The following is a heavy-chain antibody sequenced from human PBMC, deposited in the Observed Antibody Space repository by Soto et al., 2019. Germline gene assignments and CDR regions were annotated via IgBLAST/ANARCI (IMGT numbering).Heavy chain of an antibody. CDR2: IYWDDDK. D-gene: IGHD3-3*01. V-gene: IGHV2-5*02. J-gene: IGHJ4*02. CDR1: GFSLTTSGVG. CDR3: AHRVLRTVFGLVTTTAIYFDF. Sequence: QITLNESGPTVVRPTEPLTLTCRFSGFSLTTSGVGVGWIRQSPGKAPEWLAHIYWDDDKRYSPSLKSRLTITKVTAKYQVVLTVSDLDPTDTATYYCAHRVLRTVFGLVTTTAIYFDFWGQGTPVAVSS.